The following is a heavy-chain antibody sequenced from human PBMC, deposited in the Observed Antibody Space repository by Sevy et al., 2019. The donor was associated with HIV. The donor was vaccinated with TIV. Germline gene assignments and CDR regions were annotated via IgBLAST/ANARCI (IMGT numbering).Heavy chain of an antibody. CDR1: GFTFSDSW. V-gene: IGHV3-7*01. CDR3: ARGRRNWGLGGLDV. Sequence: EGSLRLSCAASGFTFSDSWMTWVRQAPGKELEWVANIKEDGNERYYVDSVKGRFTLSRDNAKMSVYLELTSLRVEDSAIYYCARGRRNWGLGGLDVWGQGTTVTAS. D-gene: IGHD3-16*01. CDR2: IKEDGNER. J-gene: IGHJ6*02.